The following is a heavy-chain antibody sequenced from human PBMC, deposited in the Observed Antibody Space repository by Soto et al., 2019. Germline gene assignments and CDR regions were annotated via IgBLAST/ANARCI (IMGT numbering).Heavy chain of an antibody. J-gene: IGHJ6*02. CDR3: ARGAMVGYYYGMDV. CDR1: GGTFNSYT. Sequence: SVKVSCKASGGTFNSYTISWVRQAPGQGLEWMGRIISILGIANYAQKFQGRVTITADKSTSTAYMELSSLKSEDTAVYYCARGAMVGYYYGMDVWGQGTTVTVSS. CDR2: IISILGIA. V-gene: IGHV1-69*02. D-gene: IGHD3-10*01.